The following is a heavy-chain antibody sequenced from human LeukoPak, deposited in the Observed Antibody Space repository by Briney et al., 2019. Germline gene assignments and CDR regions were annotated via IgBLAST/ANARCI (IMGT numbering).Heavy chain of an antibody. Sequence: ASVKVSCKASGYTFTSYGISWVRQAPGQGLEWMGWISAYNGNTNYAQKLQGRVTMTTDTSTNTAYMELRSLRSDDTAVYYCARVDYGDYEGWFDPWGQGTLVTVSS. D-gene: IGHD4-17*01. CDR3: ARVDYGDYEGWFDP. CDR1: GYTFTSYG. J-gene: IGHJ5*02. CDR2: ISAYNGNT. V-gene: IGHV1-18*04.